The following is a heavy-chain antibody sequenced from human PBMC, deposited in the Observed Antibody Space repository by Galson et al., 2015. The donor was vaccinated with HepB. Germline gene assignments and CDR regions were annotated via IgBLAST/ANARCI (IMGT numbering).Heavy chain of an antibody. D-gene: IGHD4-23*01. Sequence: SLRLSCAASGFTFSSYGMHWVRQAPGKGLEWVAVIWYDGSNKYYADSVKGRFTISRDNSKNTLYLQMNSLRAEDTAVYYCARSDYGGNSFVRFDAFDIWGQGTMVTVSS. CDR2: IWYDGSNK. V-gene: IGHV3-33*01. CDR1: GFTFSSYG. J-gene: IGHJ3*02. CDR3: ARSDYGGNSFVRFDAFDI.